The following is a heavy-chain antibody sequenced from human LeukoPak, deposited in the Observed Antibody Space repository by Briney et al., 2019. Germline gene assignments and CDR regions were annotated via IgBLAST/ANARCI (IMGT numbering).Heavy chain of an antibody. D-gene: IGHD4-17*01. V-gene: IGHV1-2*02. J-gene: IGHJ5*02. Sequence: ASVKVSCKASGYTFTGYYMHWVRQAPGQGLEWMGWINPNSGGTNYAQKFQGRVTMTRDTSTSTAYMELSRLRSDDTAVYYCARDADYGDYLNWFDPWGQGTLVTVSS. CDR1: GYTFTGYY. CDR2: INPNSGGT. CDR3: ARDADYGDYLNWFDP.